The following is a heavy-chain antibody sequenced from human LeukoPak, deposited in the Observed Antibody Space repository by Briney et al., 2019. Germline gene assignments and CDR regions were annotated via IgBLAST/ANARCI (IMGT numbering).Heavy chain of an antibody. CDR3: ARFGKSAYYYYYYGMDV. D-gene: IGHD3-16*01. CDR2: ISWNSGSI. CDR1: GFTFDDYA. Sequence: PGRSLRPFCAASGFTFDDYAMHWVRQAPGKGLECVSGISWNSGSIGYADSVKGRFTISRDNAKNSLYLQMNSLRAEDTVLYYCARFGKSAYYYYYYGMDVWGQGTTVTVSS. J-gene: IGHJ6*02. V-gene: IGHV3-9*01.